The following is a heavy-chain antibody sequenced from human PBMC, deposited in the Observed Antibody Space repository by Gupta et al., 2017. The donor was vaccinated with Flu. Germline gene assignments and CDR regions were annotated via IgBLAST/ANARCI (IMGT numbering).Heavy chain of an antibody. V-gene: IGHV4-59*03. CDR2: IYHSGYT. D-gene: IGHD1-26*01. CDR3: AGGGNYGTFDI. J-gene: IGHJ3*02. Sequence: SWIRQPPGKGLEWVGYIYHSGYTNYNPSLKSRVTMSVYRSKKQFSLNLSSVTAADTAIYYCAGGGNYGTFDIWGQGTKVTVSS.